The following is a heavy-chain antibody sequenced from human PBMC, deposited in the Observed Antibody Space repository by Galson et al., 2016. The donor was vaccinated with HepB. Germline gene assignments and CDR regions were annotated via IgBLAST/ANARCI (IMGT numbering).Heavy chain of an antibody. D-gene: IGHD5-12*01. V-gene: IGHV4-4*02. CDR2: IFHTGST. J-gene: IGHJ2*01. CDR3: ARGLDSGYVYWYFDL. Sequence: SETLSLTCAVSGGSISSSNWWSWVRQPPGKGLEWIGEIFHTGSTNYNPSPKSRVTISLDKSKNQFSLRLSSVTAADTAVYYCARGLDSGYVYWYFDLWGRGTLVTVSS. CDR1: GGSISSSNW.